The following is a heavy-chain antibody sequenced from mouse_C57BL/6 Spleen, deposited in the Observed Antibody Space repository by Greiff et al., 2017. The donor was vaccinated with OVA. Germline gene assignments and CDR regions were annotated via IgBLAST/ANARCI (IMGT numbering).Heavy chain of an antibody. CDR1: GFTFSSYA. D-gene: IGHD1-1*01. CDR3: TRGPYYGSSYWYFDV. CDR2: ISSGGDYI. V-gene: IGHV5-9-1*02. Sequence: EVQLVESGEGLVKPGGSLKLSCAASGFTFSSYAMSWVRQTPEKRLEWVAYISSGGDYIYYADTVKGRFTISRDNARNTLYLQMSSLKSEDTAMYYCTRGPYYGSSYWYFDVWGTGTTVTVSS. J-gene: IGHJ1*03.